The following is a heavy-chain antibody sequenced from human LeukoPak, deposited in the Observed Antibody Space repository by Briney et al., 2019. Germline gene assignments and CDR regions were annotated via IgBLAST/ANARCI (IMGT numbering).Heavy chain of an antibody. CDR2: ISSSGGST. J-gene: IGHJ4*02. CDR3: ARQWLVNG. V-gene: IGHV3-23*01. D-gene: IGHD6-19*01. CDR1: GFTFSSDA. Sequence: GGSLRLSCAASGFTFSSDAMRWVRQAPGKGLEWVSAISSSGGSTYYADSVRGRFIISRDSSKNTLYLQMNSLRAEDTAVYYCARQWLVNGWGQGTLVTVSS.